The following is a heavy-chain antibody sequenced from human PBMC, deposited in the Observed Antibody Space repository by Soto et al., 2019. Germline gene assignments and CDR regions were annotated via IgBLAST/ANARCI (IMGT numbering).Heavy chain of an antibody. J-gene: IGHJ4*02. Sequence: GGSLRLSCAASGFTVSSNYMSWVRQAPGKGLEWVSVIYSGGSTYYADSVKGRFTISRDNSKNTLYLQMNNLRAEDTALYYWAREDSAYDSLAYWGRGTVVTVSS. CDR1: GFTVSSNY. CDR2: IYSGGST. V-gene: IGHV3-53*01. D-gene: IGHD5-12*01. CDR3: AREDSAYDSLAY.